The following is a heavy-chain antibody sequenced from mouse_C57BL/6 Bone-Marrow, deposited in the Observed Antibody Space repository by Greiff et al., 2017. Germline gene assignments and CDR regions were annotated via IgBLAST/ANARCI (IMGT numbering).Heavy chain of an antibody. CDR1: GYTFTSYG. Sequence: VQLQQSGAELARPGASVKLSCKASGYTFTSYGISWVKQRPGQGLAWIGVINPGSGGTNYNEKFKGKATLTADKSSSTAYMQRSSLTSEDSAVYFCARPNWDALYFDYWGRGTTLTVSS. J-gene: IGHJ2*01. CDR2: INPGSGGT. D-gene: IGHD4-1*01. CDR3: ARPNWDALYFDY. V-gene: IGHV1-54*01.